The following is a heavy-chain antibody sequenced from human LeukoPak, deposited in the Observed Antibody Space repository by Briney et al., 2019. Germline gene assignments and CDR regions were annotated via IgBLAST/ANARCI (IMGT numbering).Heavy chain of an antibody. J-gene: IGHJ4*02. V-gene: IGHV4-61*01. Sequence: SETLSLTCSVSGGSISRNSYYWSWIRQPPGKGLEWIGFIYYSGSANYNPSLRSRVTMSVDTSKNQFSLKLTSVTAADTAVYYCARTGVVATSYFFDYWGQGILVTVSS. D-gene: IGHD5-12*01. CDR1: GGSISRNSYY. CDR2: IYYSGSA. CDR3: ARTGVVATSYFFDY.